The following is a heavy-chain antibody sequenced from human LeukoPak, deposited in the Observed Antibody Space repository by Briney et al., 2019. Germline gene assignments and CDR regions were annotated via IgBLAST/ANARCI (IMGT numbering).Heavy chain of an antibody. Sequence: GGSLRLSCAASGFTFDDYAMHWVRQAPGKGLEWVSGISWNSGSIGYADSVKGRFTISRDNAKNSLYLQMNSLRAEDTALYYCVKAVGAYFPPLDYWGQGTLVTVSS. J-gene: IGHJ4*02. CDR3: VKAVGAYFPPLDY. D-gene: IGHD1-26*01. V-gene: IGHV3-9*01. CDR1: GFTFDDYA. CDR2: ISWNSGSI.